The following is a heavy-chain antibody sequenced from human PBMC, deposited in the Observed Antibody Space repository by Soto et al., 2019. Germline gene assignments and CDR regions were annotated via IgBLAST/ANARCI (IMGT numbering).Heavy chain of an antibody. V-gene: IGHV4-34*01. CDR1: GGSFSGYY. D-gene: IGHD3-3*01. CDR2: INRSGST. CDR3: ATQGCFWGGSSFDI. Sequence: QVQLQQWGAGLLKPSETLSLTCAVYGGSFSGYYWTWFRQSPGKGLEWTGEINRSGSTIYNPSHKSRGTISVDTSKNQFSLKLSSVTAADTAVYYCATQGCFWGGSSFDIWGQGTMVSVSS. J-gene: IGHJ3*02.